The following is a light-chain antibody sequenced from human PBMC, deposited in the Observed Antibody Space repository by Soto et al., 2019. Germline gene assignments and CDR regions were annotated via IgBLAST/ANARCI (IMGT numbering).Light chain of an antibody. J-gene: IGKJ2*01. V-gene: IGKV1-5*03. CDR3: QQYNSYTT. CDR2: KAS. Sequence: DIQMTQSPSTLSGSVGDRVTITCRASQTISSWLAWYQQKPGKAPKLLIYKASTLKSGVPSRFSGHGSGTDFTLTISSLQPDDFATYYCQQYNSYTTFGQGTKVDIK. CDR1: QTISSW.